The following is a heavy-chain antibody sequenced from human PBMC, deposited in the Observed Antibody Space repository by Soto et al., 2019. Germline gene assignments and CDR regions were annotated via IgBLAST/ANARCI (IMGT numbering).Heavy chain of an antibody. J-gene: IGHJ6*02. D-gene: IGHD2-21*02. CDR1: GGSINSRSYS. CDR3: ARDLWGYCGTDCYPLDV. Sequence: PSETLSITCSVSGGSINSRSYSWGRLRQPPGKGLEWIGYMYNTGSTVYNPSFKSRVTISVDTSKNQFSLKLNSVTAADTAVYYCARDLWGYCGTDCYPLDVWGQGTTVT. CDR2: MYNTGST. V-gene: IGHV4-61*01.